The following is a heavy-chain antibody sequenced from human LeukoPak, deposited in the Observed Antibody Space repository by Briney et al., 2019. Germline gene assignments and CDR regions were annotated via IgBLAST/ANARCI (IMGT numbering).Heavy chain of an antibody. J-gene: IGHJ4*02. Sequence: ASVKVSCEASGGTFSSYAISWVRQAPGQGLEWMGGIIPIFGTANYAQKFQGRVTITADESTSTAYMELSSLRSEDTAVYYCARDHVGATELDYWGQGTLVTVSS. CDR3: ARDHVGATELDY. CDR2: IIPIFGTA. D-gene: IGHD1-26*01. V-gene: IGHV1-69*13. CDR1: GGTFSSYA.